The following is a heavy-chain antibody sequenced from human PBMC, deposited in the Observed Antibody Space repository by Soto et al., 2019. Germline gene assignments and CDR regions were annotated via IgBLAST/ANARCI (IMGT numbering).Heavy chain of an antibody. Sequence: ASVKVSCKASGYTFTDFYIHWVRQAPGQGLEWMGWINPKSGGTNYAQKFQGRVTMTTDTSTSTAYMDLRGLRSDDTAIYFCARSDIVIKVYLHTADWFDTWGQGTLVTVSS. V-gene: IGHV1-2*02. D-gene: IGHD2-8*01. J-gene: IGHJ5*02. CDR3: ARSDIVIKVYLHTADWFDT. CDR1: GYTFTDFY. CDR2: INPKSGGT.